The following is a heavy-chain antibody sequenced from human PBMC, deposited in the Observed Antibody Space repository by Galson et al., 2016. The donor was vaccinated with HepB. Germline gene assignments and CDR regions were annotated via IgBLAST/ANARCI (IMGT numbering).Heavy chain of an antibody. CDR2: ISPYNGHT. D-gene: IGHD2-15*01. J-gene: IGHJ6*02. CDR1: GYTFTSYG. V-gene: IGHV1-18*01. CDR3: ARTAYVVAARHVDYYGMDV. Sequence: SVKVSCKASGYTFTSYGISWVRQAPGQGPEWMGWISPYNGHTNYAQKFQGRVTTTTDTYTSTAYMDLRSLRSDDTAVYYCARTAYVVAARHVDYYGMDVWGQGTTVTVSS.